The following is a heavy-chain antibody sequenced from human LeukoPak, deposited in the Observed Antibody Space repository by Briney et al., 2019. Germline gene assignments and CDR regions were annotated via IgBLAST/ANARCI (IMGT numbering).Heavy chain of an antibody. V-gene: IGHV4-4*02. CDR3: ATTVTTWVGY. CDR1: GGSISSGNW. Sequence: SETLSLTCAVSGGSISSGNWWSWVRQPPGKGLEWIGEIYHSGRTNYNPSLKSRVTISLDKSKNQFSLNLSSVTAADTAVYYCATTVTTWVGYWGQGTLVTVSS. D-gene: IGHD4-17*01. J-gene: IGHJ4*02. CDR2: IYHSGRT.